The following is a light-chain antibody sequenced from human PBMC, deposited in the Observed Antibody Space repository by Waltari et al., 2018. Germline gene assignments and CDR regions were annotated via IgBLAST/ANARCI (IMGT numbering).Light chain of an antibody. V-gene: IGKV2-28*01. CDR3: MQVLQTPLT. CDR1: QRLQKSNGNNY. CDR2: LGS. J-gene: IGKJ4*01. Sequence: DIVMTQSPLSLPVTPGEPASISCKSSQRLQKSNGNNYLDWYVQKPGEPPQLLIYLGSNRASGVPDRCGGSWSGTDFTLKISRVEADDVGLYYCMQVLQTPLTFGGGTKVEI.